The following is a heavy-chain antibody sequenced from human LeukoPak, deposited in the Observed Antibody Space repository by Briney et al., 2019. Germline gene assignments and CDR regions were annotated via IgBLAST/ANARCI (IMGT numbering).Heavy chain of an antibody. CDR1: GFTFSSYS. J-gene: IGHJ5*02. Sequence: PGRSLRLSCAASGFTFSSYSMNWVRQAPGKGLEWVSSISSSSSYIYYADSVKGRFTISRDNAKNSLYLQMNSLRAEDTAVYYCASVGPGSYGFDPWGQGTLVTVSS. CDR3: ASVGPGSYGFDP. V-gene: IGHV3-21*01. CDR2: ISSSSSYI. D-gene: IGHD3-10*01.